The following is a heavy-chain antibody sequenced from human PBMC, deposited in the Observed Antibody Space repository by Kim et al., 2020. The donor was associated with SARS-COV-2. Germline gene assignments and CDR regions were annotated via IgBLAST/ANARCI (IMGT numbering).Heavy chain of an antibody. D-gene: IGHD6-13*01. V-gene: IGHV3-74*01. CDR2: INSDGTST. Sequence: GGSLRLSCAASGFTFSSYWMHWVRQAPGKGLVWVSRINSDGTSTFYADSVKGRFTISRDNAKNTLFLQMNSLRAEDTAVYHCARGTARYTSSWYDYWGQGTLVTVSS. CDR1: GFTFSSYW. J-gene: IGHJ4*02. CDR3: ARGTARYTSSWYDY.